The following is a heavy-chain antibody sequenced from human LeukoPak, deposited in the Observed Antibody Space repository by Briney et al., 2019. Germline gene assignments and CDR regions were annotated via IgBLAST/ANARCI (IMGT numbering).Heavy chain of an antibody. J-gene: IGHJ4*02. V-gene: IGHV1-8*03. CDR3: ARGSGSSWYGRRYYFDY. CDR1: GYTFTSYD. Sequence: ASVKVSCKASGYTFTSYDINWVRQATGQGLEWMGWMNPNSGNTGYAQKFQGRVTITRNTSISTAYMELSSLRSEGTAVYYCARGSGSSWYGRRYYFDYWGQGTLVTVSS. D-gene: IGHD6-13*01. CDR2: MNPNSGNT.